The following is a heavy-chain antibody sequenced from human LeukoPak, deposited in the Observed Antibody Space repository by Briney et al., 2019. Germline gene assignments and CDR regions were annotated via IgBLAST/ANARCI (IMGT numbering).Heavy chain of an antibody. V-gene: IGHV4-59*01. CDR1: GGSISSYY. CDR3: ARSEDTAMVTYYYYGMDV. D-gene: IGHD5-18*01. J-gene: IGHJ6*02. CDR2: IYYSGST. Sequence: SETLSLTCTVSGGSISSYYWSWIRQPPGKGLEWIGYIYYSGSTNYNPSLKSRVTISVDTSKNQFSLKLSSVTAADTAVYYCARSEDTAMVTYYYYGMDVWGQGTTVTVSS.